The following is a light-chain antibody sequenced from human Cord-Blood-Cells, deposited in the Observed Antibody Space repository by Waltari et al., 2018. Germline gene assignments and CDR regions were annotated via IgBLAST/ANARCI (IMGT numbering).Light chain of an antibody. Sequence: QSALTQPRSVSGSPGQSVTISCTGTSSDVGGYNYVHWYQQPPGKSPQLMIYDVSKRPSGVPDRFSGAKSGNTASLTISGLQAEDEADYYCCSYAGSYTWVFGGGTKLTVL. CDR1: SSDVGGYNY. CDR2: DVS. V-gene: IGLV2-11*01. J-gene: IGLJ3*02. CDR3: CSYAGSYTWV.